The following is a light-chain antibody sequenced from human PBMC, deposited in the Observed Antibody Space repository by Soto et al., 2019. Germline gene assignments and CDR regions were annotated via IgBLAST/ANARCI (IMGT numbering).Light chain of an antibody. CDR3: QYYGLGWT. J-gene: IGKJ1*01. CDR2: GAS. V-gene: IGKV3-20*01. Sequence: EIVLTQSPGTLSLSPGERATLSCRASQSVSSSYLAWYQQKPGQAPRLLIYGASSRATDIPDRFSGSGSGTDFTLTISRLEPEDFVVYYCQYYGLGWTLGQGTKVEIK. CDR1: QSVSSSY.